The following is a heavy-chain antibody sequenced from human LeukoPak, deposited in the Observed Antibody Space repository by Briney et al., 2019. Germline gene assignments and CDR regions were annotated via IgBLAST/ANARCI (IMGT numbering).Heavy chain of an antibody. V-gene: IGHV1-69*05. CDR1: GGTFSSYA. J-gene: IGHJ5*02. D-gene: IGHD3-10*01. Sequence: ASVKVSCKASGGTFSSYAISWVRQAPGQGLEWMGGIIPIFGTANYAQKFQGRVTITTDESTSTAYMELSSLRSEDTAVYYCARGGSAGYYYGSGTAYNWFDPWGQGTLVTVSS. CDR3: ARGGSAGYYYGSGTAYNWFDP. CDR2: IIPIFGTA.